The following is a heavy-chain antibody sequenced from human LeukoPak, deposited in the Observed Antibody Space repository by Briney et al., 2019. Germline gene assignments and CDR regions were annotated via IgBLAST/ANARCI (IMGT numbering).Heavy chain of an antibody. CDR2: ISSDGTIT. Sequence: GGSLRLSCAASGFSFSSYWMHWVRQAPGKGLVWVSRISSDGTITSYADSVKGRFTISRDNAKKMLYLQMDSLRAEDTAVYYCASSNYNDYWGQGTLVTVSA. CDR3: ASSNYNDY. V-gene: IGHV3-74*01. J-gene: IGHJ4*02. D-gene: IGHD4-11*01. CDR1: GFSFSSYW.